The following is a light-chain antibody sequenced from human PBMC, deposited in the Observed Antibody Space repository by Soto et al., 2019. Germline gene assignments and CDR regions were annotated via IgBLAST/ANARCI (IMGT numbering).Light chain of an antibody. V-gene: IGLV1-44*01. CDR1: NYNIGRNT. CDR2: SDD. CDR3: AAWDDSLNGYWV. J-gene: IGLJ3*02. Sequence: QAVVTQPPSASGTPGQRVTISCAGNNYNIGRNTVNWYQQVPGTAPKLLMYSDDQRPSGVPDRFSGSRSGTSASLAITGLRSEDEADYYCAAWDDSLNGYWVFGGGTKVTVL.